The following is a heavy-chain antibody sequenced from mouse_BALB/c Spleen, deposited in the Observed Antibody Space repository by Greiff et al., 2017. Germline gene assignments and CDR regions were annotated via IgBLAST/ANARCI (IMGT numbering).Heavy chain of an antibody. Sequence: VQLKESGGGLVQPGGSLRLSCATSGFTFTDYYMSWVRQPPGKALEWLGFIRNKANGYTTEYSASVKGRFTISRDNSQSILYLQMNTLRAEDSATYYCARSYGSWYFDVWGAGTTVTVSS. J-gene: IGHJ1*01. V-gene: IGHV7-3*02. CDR3: ARSYGSWYFDV. CDR1: GFTFTDYY. D-gene: IGHD1-2*01. CDR2: IRNKANGYTT.